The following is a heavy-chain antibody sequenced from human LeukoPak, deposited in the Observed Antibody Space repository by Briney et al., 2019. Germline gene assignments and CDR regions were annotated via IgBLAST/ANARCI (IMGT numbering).Heavy chain of an antibody. D-gene: IGHD2-15*01. CDR2: INHSGST. V-gene: IGHV4-34*01. Sequence: SETLSLTCAVYGGSFSGDYWSWIRQPPGKGLEWIGEINHSGSTNYNPSPKSRVTISVDTSKNQFSLKLSSVTAADTAVYYCARELRYCSGGSCYHNWYFDLWGRGTLVTVSS. CDR1: GGSFSGDY. J-gene: IGHJ2*01. CDR3: ARELRYCSGGSCYHNWYFDL.